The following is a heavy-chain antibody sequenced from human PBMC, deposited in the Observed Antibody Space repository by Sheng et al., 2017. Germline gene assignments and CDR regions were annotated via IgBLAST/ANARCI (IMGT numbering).Heavy chain of an antibody. D-gene: IGHD2-15*01. V-gene: IGHV3-66*01. CDR2: IYSGGST. CDR1: GFTVSSNY. Sequence: EVQLVESGGGLVQPGGSLRLSCAGSGFTVSSNYMNWVRQAPGKGLEWVSIIYSGGSTYYADSVKGRFSISRDNSKNTLYLQMNSLRAEDTAVYYCARGGSLGYCSGGTCGFDYWGQGTLVTVSS. CDR3: ARGGSLGYCSGGTCGFDY. J-gene: IGHJ4*02.